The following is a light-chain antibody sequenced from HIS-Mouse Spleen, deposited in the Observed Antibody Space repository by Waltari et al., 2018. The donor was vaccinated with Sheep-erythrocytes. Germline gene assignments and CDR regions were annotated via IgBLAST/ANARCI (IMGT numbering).Light chain of an antibody. CDR2: DVS. J-gene: IGLJ3*02. CDR3: SSYTSSSTWV. Sequence: QSALTQPASVSGSPGQSITISCTGTSSDAGGYTYAPWYQQHPGKAPKLMIYDVSNRPSGVSNRFSGSKSGNTASLTISGLQAEDEADYYCSSYTSSSTWVFGGGTKLTVL. V-gene: IGLV2-14*03. CDR1: SSDAGGYTY.